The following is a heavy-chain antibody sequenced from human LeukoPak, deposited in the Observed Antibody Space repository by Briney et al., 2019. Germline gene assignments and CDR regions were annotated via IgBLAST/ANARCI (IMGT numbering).Heavy chain of an antibody. J-gene: IGHJ4*02. CDR3: VRQFAS. Sequence: GGSLRLSCAASGFTFGDHIMNWVRQLPGKRLEWVAYVSGSGTTVYYADSVKGRFTVSRDNGKSSLYLQMNSLRVEDTALYYCVRQFASWGQGTLVTVSS. CDR2: VSGSGTTV. V-gene: IGHV3-48*01. CDR1: GFTFGDHI.